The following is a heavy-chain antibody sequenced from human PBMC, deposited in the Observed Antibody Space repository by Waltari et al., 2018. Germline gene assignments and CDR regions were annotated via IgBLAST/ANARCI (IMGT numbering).Heavy chain of an antibody. V-gene: IGHV4-31*03. CDR3: ARALGAAAAYWYFDL. J-gene: IGHJ2*01. CDR1: GGSISIGCYY. Sequence: QVQLQESGPGLVTPSQTLSLTCPLSGGSISIGCYYWSWIRQHPGKGLEWIGYIYYSGSTYYNPSLKSRVTISVDTSKNQFSLKLSSVTAADTAVYYCARALGAAAAYWYFDLWGRGTLVTVSS. D-gene: IGHD6-13*01. CDR2: IYYSGST.